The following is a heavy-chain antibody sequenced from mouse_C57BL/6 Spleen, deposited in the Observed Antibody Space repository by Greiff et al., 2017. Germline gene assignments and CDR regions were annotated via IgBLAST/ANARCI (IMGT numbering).Heavy chain of an antibody. CDR3: ATLYYYGSSLYFDY. CDR2: ISGGGGNT. D-gene: IGHD1-1*01. V-gene: IGHV5-9*01. Sequence: EVQLVESGGGLVKPGGSLKLSCAASGFTFSSYTMSWVRQTPEKRLEWVATISGGGGNTYYPDSVKGRFTISRDNAKNTLYLQMSSLRSEDTALYYCATLYYYGSSLYFDYWGQGTTLTVSS. J-gene: IGHJ2*01. CDR1: GFTFSSYT.